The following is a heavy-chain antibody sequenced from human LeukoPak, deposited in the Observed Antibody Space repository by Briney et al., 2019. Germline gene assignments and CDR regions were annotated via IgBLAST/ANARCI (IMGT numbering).Heavy chain of an antibody. Sequence: SETLSPTCAVYGGSFSGYYWSWIRQPPGKGLEWIGEINHSGSTNYNPSLKSRVTISVDTSKNQFSLKLSSVTAADTAVYYCARERRYCSGGSCYGRRAFDIWGQGTMVTVSS. CDR2: INHSGST. CDR1: GGSFSGYY. V-gene: IGHV4-34*01. J-gene: IGHJ3*02. CDR3: ARERRYCSGGSCYGRRAFDI. D-gene: IGHD2-15*01.